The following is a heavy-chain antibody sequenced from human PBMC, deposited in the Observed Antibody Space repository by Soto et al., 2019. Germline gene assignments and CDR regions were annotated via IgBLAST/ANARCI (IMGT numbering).Heavy chain of an antibody. CDR2: INPSGSST. D-gene: IGHD3-3*01. CDR3: ATDFWSGTDYYYYYMDV. J-gene: IGHJ6*03. V-gene: IGHV1-46*03. CDR1: GYTFTSYC. Sequence: QVQLVQSGAEVKKPGASVKVSCKASGYTFTSYCMHWVRQAPGQGLEWMGIINPSGSSTSYAQKFQGRVTMTRDTSTSTVYMELSSLRSEDTAVYYCATDFWSGTDYYYYYMDVWGKGTTVTVSS.